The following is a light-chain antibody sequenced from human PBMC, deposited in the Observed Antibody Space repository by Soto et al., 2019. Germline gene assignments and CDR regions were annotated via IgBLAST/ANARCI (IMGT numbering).Light chain of an antibody. V-gene: IGKV3-15*01. Sequence: EIVMTQSPATLSVSPGERATLSCMASQSVSSNLAWYQHKPGQAPRLLVYGASTRASGIPDRFSGSGSGTEFALTISSLQSEDFAVYYCQQYNNWPITFGQGTRLEI. CDR2: GAS. CDR1: QSVSSN. J-gene: IGKJ5*01. CDR3: QQYNNWPIT.